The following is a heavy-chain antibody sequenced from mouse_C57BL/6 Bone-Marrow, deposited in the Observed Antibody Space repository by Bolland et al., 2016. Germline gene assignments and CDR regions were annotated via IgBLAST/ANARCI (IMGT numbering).Heavy chain of an antibody. V-gene: IGHV3-6*01. J-gene: IGHJ2*02. Sequence: YDGSNNYNPSLKNRISITRDTSKNQFFLKLNSVTTEDTATYYCARVGGYGNYSYYFDYWGQGTS. CDR3: ARVGGYGNYSYYFDY. D-gene: IGHD2-1*01. CDR2: YDGSN.